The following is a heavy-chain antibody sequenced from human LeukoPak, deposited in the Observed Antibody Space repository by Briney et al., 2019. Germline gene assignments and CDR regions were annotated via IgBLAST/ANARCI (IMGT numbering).Heavy chain of an antibody. CDR3: ARGLPEWSHYPTHYYFDY. Sequence: SQTLSLTCTVSGGSISSGGYYWSWIRQHPGKGLEWIGYIYYSGSTYYNPSLKSRVTISVDTSKNQFSLKLSSVTAADTAVYYCARGLPEWSHYPTHYYFDYWGQGTLVTVSS. J-gene: IGHJ4*02. CDR2: IYYSGST. D-gene: IGHD3-3*01. CDR1: GGSISSGGYY. V-gene: IGHV4-31*03.